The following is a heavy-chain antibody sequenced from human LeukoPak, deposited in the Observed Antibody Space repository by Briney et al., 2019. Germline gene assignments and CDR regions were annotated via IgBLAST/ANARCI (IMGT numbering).Heavy chain of an antibody. CDR2: IYPGDSDT. CDR3: ARLGSCTTNRCPPFDN. V-gene: IGHV5-51*01. CDR1: GYSFTTHW. Sequence: KVGESLKISCKASGYSFTTHWIGWVRQMPGKGLEWMGIIYPGDSDTRYSPSFQGHVTISADKSISVASLQWSSLKASDTAIYYCARLGSCTTNRCPPFDNWGQGTVVSVSS. D-gene: IGHD2-8*01. J-gene: IGHJ4*02.